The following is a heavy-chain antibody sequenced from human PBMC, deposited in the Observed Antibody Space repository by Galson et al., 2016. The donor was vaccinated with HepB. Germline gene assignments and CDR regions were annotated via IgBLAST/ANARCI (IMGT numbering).Heavy chain of an antibody. CDR1: GFTFSSYN. Sequence: SLRLSCAASGFTFSSYNMKWVRQAPGKGLEWVSYISSSGSIIYYADSVKGRFTISRDNAKNSLYLQMNRLRAEDTAVYYCARVTGDWPGAVGAFDIWGQGTMVTVSS. CDR2: ISSSGSII. J-gene: IGHJ3*02. CDR3: ARVTGDWPGAVGAFDI. D-gene: IGHD7-27*01. V-gene: IGHV3-48*04.